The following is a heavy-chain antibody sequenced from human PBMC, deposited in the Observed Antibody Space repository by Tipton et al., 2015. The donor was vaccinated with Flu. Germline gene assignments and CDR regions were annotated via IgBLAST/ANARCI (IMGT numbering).Heavy chain of an antibody. CDR1: GGSFSGYY. CDR2: INHSGST. CDR3: ARVIRYYYGSGHALPKHWFDP. D-gene: IGHD3-10*01. V-gene: IGHV4-34*01. Sequence: TLSLTCAVYGGSFSGYYWSWTRQPPGKGLEWIGEINHSGSTNYNPSLKSRVTISVDTSKNQFSLKLSSVTAADTAVYYCARVIRYYYGSGHALPKHWFDPWGQGTLVTVSS. J-gene: IGHJ5*02.